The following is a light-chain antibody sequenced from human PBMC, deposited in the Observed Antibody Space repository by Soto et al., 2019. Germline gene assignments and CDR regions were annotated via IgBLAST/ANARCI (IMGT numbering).Light chain of an antibody. J-gene: IGKJ2*01. CDR2: EAS. CDR3: YQYNTYPYT. Sequence: DIPMTQSPSILSASVGDRVTVTCRASQSISGWLAWYQQKPGKAPKLLIYEASNLQSGVPSRFSASGSGTEFTLTISALQPDDFATYFCYQYNTYPYTFGQGTKLQVK. CDR1: QSISGW. V-gene: IGKV1-5*01.